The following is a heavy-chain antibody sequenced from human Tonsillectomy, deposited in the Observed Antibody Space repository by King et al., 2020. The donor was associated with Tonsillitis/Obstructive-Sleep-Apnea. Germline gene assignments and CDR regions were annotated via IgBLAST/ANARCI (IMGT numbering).Heavy chain of an antibody. CDR3: ARAGIAAAGSFYYYYYYMDV. J-gene: IGHJ6*03. D-gene: IGHD6-13*01. V-gene: IGHV1-46*01. CDR1: GYTFTSYY. Sequence: QLVQSGAEVRKPGASVKVSCKASGYTFTSYYMHWVRQAPGQGLEWMGIINPSGGSTSYPQKFQGRVTVTRDTSTSTVYMELSSLRSEDTAVYYCARAGIAAAGSFYYYYYYMDVWGKGTTVTVSS. CDR2: INPSGGST.